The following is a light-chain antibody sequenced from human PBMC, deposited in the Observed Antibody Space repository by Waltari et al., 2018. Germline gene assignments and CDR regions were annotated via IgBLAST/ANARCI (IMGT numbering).Light chain of an antibody. J-gene: IGLJ2*01. Sequence: QSALTQPPSASGSPGQSVTISCTGTSSDVGDYNYVSWYQHHPGKAPKLMFFEVSKWPSGVPDRFSGSKSGNPASLTVSGLQAEDEADYYCSSYAGSNNVVFGGGTKLTVL. CDR3: SSYAGSNNVV. V-gene: IGLV2-8*01. CDR1: SSDVGDYNY. CDR2: EVS.